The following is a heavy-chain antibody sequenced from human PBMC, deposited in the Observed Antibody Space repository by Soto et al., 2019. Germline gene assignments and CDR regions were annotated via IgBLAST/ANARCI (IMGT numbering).Heavy chain of an antibody. CDR1: GDSVSSGNYY. CDR2: IYSGGNS. Sequence: QVQLQESGPGLVKPSQTLSLTCTVSGDSVSSGNYYWSWIRQPPGKGPEWIGYIYSGGNSHHNPSLKSRVTISLDKSENQISLSLSSVTAADTAVYYCARSNYFGRFDYWGQGTLVIVSS. CDR3: ARSNYFGRFDY. D-gene: IGHD3-3*01. J-gene: IGHJ4*02. V-gene: IGHV4-30-4*01.